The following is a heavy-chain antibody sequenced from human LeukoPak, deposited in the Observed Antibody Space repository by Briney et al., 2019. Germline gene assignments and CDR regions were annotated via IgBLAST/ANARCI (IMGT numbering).Heavy chain of an antibody. Sequence: SETLSLTCTVSGGSISSYYWSWIRQPPGKGLERLGYIYYSGSTNYNPSLKSRVTISVDTSKNQFALKLSSVTAADTAVYYCARGNSGWYGYYFDYWGQGTLVTVSS. D-gene: IGHD6-19*01. CDR2: IYYSGST. CDR1: GGSISSYY. J-gene: IGHJ4*02. V-gene: IGHV4-59*01. CDR3: ARGNSGWYGYYFDY.